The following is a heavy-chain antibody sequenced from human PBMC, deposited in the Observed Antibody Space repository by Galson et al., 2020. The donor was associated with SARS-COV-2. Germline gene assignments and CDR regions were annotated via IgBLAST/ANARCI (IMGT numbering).Heavy chain of an antibody. J-gene: IGHJ4*02. CDR1: GFTFSNYW. V-gene: IGHV3-7*01. CDR3: ARERRIGSGGWGYGSGSPTEYHFNY. D-gene: IGHD3-10*01. CDR2: IRQDGSQP. Sequence: GESLKISCAASGFTFSNYWLSWVRQAPGKGLEWVANIRQDGSQPYYVDSVKGRFSISRDNAKNSLYLQMNSLRVEDTAVYYCARERRIGSGGWGYGSGSPTEYHFNYWGQGTQVTVPS.